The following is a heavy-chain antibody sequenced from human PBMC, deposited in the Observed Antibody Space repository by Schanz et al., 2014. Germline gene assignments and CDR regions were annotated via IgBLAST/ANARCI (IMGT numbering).Heavy chain of an antibody. V-gene: IGHV3-23*01. J-gene: IGHJ4*02. Sequence: EVQLLESGGGLIQPGGSLRLSCAASGFIFGSSVMAWVRQAPGKGLEWVSGITGASDHIDYAESVKGRFTISRDNSKNTLYLQMNSLRPEDTAVYYCAKVRYSSGWRGDYFDEWGQGTLVTDAS. CDR1: GFIFGSSV. D-gene: IGHD6-25*01. CDR3: AKVRYSSGWRGDYFDE. CDR2: ITGASDHI.